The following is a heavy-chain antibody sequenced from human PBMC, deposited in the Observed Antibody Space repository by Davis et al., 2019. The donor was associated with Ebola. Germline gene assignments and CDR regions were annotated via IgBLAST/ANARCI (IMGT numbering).Heavy chain of an antibody. CDR1: GGSISSSNW. CDR2: IYHSGST. J-gene: IGHJ5*02. Sequence: SETLSLTCAVSGGSISSSNWWSWVRQPPGKGLEWIGEIYHSGSTNYNPSLKSRVTISVDKSKNQFSLKLSSVTAADTAVYYCARGHYDFWSGYYTWYWFDPWGQGTLVTVSS. V-gene: IGHV4-4*02. D-gene: IGHD3-3*01. CDR3: ARGHYDFWSGYYTWYWFDP.